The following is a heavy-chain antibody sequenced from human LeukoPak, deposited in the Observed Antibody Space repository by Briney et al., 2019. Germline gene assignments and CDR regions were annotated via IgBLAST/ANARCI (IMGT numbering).Heavy chain of an antibody. CDR1: GFTFSSYV. CDR2: ISGSGSPT. D-gene: IGHD3-10*01. J-gene: IGHJ6*02. Sequence: PGGSLRLSCAASGFTFSSYVMSWVRQAPGKGLEWVSSISGSGSPTYYADSVKGRFTISRDNSKNTLYLQMNSLRAEDTAVYYCAKGSMVRGVYYYGMDVWGQGTTVTVSS. CDR3: AKGSMVRGVYYYGMDV. V-gene: IGHV3-23*01.